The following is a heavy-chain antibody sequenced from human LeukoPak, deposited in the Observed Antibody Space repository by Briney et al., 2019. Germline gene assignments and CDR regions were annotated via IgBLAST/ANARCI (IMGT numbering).Heavy chain of an antibody. CDR1: GYSISSGYY. J-gene: IGHJ6*02. CDR3: ARNTWHYYYGMDV. V-gene: IGHV4-38-2*02. D-gene: IGHD3-16*01. CDR2: IYHSGST. Sequence: SETLSLTCTVSGYSISSGYYWGWVRQPPGKGLEWIGSIYHSGSTYYNPSLKSRVTISVDTSKNQFSLKLSSVTAADTAVYYRARNTWHYYYGMDVWGQGTTVTVSS.